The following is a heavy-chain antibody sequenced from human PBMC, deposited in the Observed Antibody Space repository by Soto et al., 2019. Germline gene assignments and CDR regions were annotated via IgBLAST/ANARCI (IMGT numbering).Heavy chain of an antibody. CDR3: ARGPLMVRGVIGIWYFDL. V-gene: IGHV1-69*13. CDR2: IIPIFGTA. D-gene: IGHD3-10*01. J-gene: IGHJ2*01. CDR1: GGTFSSYA. Sequence: GASVKVSCKASGGTFSSYAISWVRQAPGQGLEWMGGIIPIFGTANYAQKFQGRVTITADESTSTAYMELSSLRSEDTAVYYCARGPLMVRGVIGIWYFDLWGRGTLVTVSS.